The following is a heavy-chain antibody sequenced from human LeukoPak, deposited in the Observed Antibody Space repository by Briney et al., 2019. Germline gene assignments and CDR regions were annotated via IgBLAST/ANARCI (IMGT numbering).Heavy chain of an antibody. D-gene: IGHD3-22*01. Sequence: SETLSLTCAVYGGSFSGYYWSWIRQPPGKGLDWIGEIDHSGSTNYNPYLKSRVTISLDTSKNQFSLKLSSVTAADTAVYYCARAPYLSSGSWGQGIPVAVSS. CDR3: ARAPYLSSGS. CDR2: IDHSGST. CDR1: GGSFSGYY. J-gene: IGHJ3*01. V-gene: IGHV4-34*01.